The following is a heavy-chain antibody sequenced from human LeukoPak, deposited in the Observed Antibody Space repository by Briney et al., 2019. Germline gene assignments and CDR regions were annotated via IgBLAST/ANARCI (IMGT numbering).Heavy chain of an antibody. CDR3: ARGYKYGAY. Sequence: GSLRLSCAVSGFTFSSYDMNWVRQAPGKGLEWVSYISTSSTTMYYADSVKGRFTISRDNTENSLYLQMNSLRAEDTAVYYRARGYKYGAYWGQGTLVTVSS. CDR1: GFTFSSYD. J-gene: IGHJ4*02. V-gene: IGHV3-48*04. CDR2: ISTSSTTM. D-gene: IGHD4/OR15-4a*01.